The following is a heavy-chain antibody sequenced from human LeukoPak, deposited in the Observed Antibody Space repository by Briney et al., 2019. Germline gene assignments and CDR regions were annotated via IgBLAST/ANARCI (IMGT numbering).Heavy chain of an antibody. CDR3: ARVAFFSSGWYYFDY. CDR1: GFTFDDYG. Sequence: GGSLRLSCAASGFTFDDYGMSWVRQAPGKGLEWVSGINWNGGSTGYADSVKGRFTISRDNAKNSLYLQMNSLRAEDTALYYCARVAFFSSGWYYFDYWGQGTLVTVSS. CDR2: INWNGGST. V-gene: IGHV3-20*04. J-gene: IGHJ4*02. D-gene: IGHD6-19*01.